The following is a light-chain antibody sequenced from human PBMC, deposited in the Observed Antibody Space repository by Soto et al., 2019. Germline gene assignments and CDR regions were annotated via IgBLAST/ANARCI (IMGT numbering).Light chain of an antibody. J-gene: IGLJ1*01. V-gene: IGLV2-23*01. CDR2: EGS. CDR3: CSYETSSTYV. CDR1: SSDVGSYNL. Sequence: QSVLTQPASVSGSPGQSSTISCTGTSSDVGSYNLVSWYQHHPGKTPKLMIYEGSRRPSGVSNRFSASKSGNTASLTISGLQAEDEAEYYCCSYETSSTYVFGSGTKV.